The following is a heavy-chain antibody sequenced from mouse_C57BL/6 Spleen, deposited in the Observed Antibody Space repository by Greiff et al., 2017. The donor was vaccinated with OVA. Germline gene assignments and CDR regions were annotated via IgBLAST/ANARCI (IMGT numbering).Heavy chain of an antibody. Sequence: EVMLVESGGGLVKPGGSLKLSCAASGFTFSDYGMHWVRQAPEKGLEWVAYISSGSSTIYYADTVKGRFTISRDNAKNTLFLQMTSLRSEDTAMYYCARDGTYYAMDYWGQGTSVTVSS. CDR3: ARDGTYYAMDY. CDR1: GFTFSDYG. V-gene: IGHV5-17*01. J-gene: IGHJ4*01. CDR2: ISSGSSTI. D-gene: IGHD3-3*01.